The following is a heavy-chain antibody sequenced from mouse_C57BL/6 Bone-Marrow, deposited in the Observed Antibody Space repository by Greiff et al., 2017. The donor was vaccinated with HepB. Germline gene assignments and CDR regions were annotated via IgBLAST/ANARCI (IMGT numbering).Heavy chain of an antibody. CDR1: GYTFTDYY. CDR3: ALYGSSPAWFAY. D-gene: IGHD1-1*01. Sequence: VQLQQSGPVLVKPGASVKMSCKASGYTFTDYYMNWVKQSLGKSLEWIGVINPYNGGTSYNQKFKGKATLTVDKSSSTAYMELNSLTSEDSAVYYCALYGSSPAWFAYWGQGTLVTVSA. J-gene: IGHJ3*01. V-gene: IGHV1-19*01. CDR2: INPYNGGT.